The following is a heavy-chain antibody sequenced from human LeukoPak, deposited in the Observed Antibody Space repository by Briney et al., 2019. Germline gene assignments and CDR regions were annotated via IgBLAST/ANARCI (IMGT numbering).Heavy chain of an antibody. Sequence: SQTLSLTCTVSGGSISSGDYYWSWIRQPPGKGLEWIGDIYYTGNTNYNPSLKSRVTISIDSSKKQFSLRLTSLTAADTAVYYCASTGYNSGWLDYWGRGTLVTVSS. J-gene: IGHJ4*02. CDR1: GGSISSGDYY. V-gene: IGHV4-30-4*01. CDR2: IYYTGNT. D-gene: IGHD6-19*01. CDR3: ASTGYNSGWLDY.